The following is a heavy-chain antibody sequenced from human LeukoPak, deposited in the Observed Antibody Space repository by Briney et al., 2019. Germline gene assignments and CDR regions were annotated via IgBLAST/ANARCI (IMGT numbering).Heavy chain of an antibody. V-gene: IGHV1-46*01. CDR2: INPSGGST. J-gene: IGHJ4*02. CDR3: ARDTAYYDRQTEKVWTFDY. Sequence: ASVKVSCKASGYTFTSYYMHWVRQAPGQGLEWMGIINPSGGSTSYAQKFQGRVTMTRDTSTSTVYMELSSLRSEDTAVYYCARDTAYYDRQTEKVWTFDYWGQGTLVTVSS. D-gene: IGHD3-22*01. CDR1: GYTFTSYY.